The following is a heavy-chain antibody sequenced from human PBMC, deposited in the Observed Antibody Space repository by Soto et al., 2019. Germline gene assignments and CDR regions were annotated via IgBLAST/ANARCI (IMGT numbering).Heavy chain of an antibody. CDR3: ARDFDAWNPHYYYGMDV. V-gene: IGHV4-4*02. J-gene: IGHJ6*02. D-gene: IGHD1-1*01. CDR1: GGSISSHNW. Sequence: QVQLQESGPGLVKPSGTLSLTCTVSGGSISSHNWWIWVRQPPGKGLEWIGEIYHSGITNYNPSLKSRLSISVDKSKNLFSLKLSSVTAADTAIYYCARDFDAWNPHYYYGMDVWGQGTTVAVSS. CDR2: IYHSGIT.